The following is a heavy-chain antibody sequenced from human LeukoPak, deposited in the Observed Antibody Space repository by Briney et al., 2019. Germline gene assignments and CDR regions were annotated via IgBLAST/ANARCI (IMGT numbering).Heavy chain of an antibody. V-gene: IGHV1-8*03. CDR1: GDTFTSYD. CDR3: ARGRGNRGDY. Sequence: ASVKVSCKASGDTFTSYDINWGRQAAGQGREGMGWMNANSGNTVYAQKFQGRVTITRNTSIRTAYMELSSLRSEDTAVYYCARGRGNRGDYWGQGTLVTVSS. D-gene: IGHD1-14*01. J-gene: IGHJ4*02. CDR2: MNANSGNT.